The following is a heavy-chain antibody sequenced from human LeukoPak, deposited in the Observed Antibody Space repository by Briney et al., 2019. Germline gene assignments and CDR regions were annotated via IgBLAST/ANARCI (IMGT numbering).Heavy chain of an antibody. CDR3: ARDRRSPFDY. CDR1: GFTFSSYW. Sequence: PGGSLRLSCAASGFTFSSYWMHWVRQAPGKGLVWVSRINSDGTSTNYADSVKGRITTSRDNARNTLYLQMKSLRAEDTAVYYCARDRRSPFDYWGQGTLVTVSS. V-gene: IGHV3-74*01. D-gene: IGHD3-10*01. J-gene: IGHJ4*02. CDR2: INSDGTST.